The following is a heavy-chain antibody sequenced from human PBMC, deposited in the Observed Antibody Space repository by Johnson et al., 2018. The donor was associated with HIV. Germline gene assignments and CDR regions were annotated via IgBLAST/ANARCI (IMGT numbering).Heavy chain of an antibody. CDR1: GFSFSSYA. CDR2: ISGSGGTT. D-gene: IGHD6-6*01. J-gene: IGHJ3*02. Sequence: VQLVESGGGSVQPGGSLRLSCAASGFSFSSYALTWVRQAPGKGLEWVSGISGSGGTTYYAESVKGRFVISRDNSKNTLYLQMNSLRAEDTAVYYCAPIAAHHDAFDIWGQGTMVTVSS. V-gene: IGHV3-23*04. CDR3: APIAAHHDAFDI.